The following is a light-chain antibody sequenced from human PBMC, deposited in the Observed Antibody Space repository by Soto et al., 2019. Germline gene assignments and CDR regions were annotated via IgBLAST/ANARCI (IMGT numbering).Light chain of an antibody. CDR3: HQYVGSWT. CDR1: QSISSY. J-gene: IGKJ1*01. CDR2: DAS. Sequence: EVVLTQSPDTLSLPPGERATLSCRASQSISSYLAWYQQKPGQAPRLLIYDASSRATGIPARFSGSGSGTDFTLTISSLEPEDFAGYYCHQYVGSWTVGQGTKVDIK. V-gene: IGKV3-11*01.